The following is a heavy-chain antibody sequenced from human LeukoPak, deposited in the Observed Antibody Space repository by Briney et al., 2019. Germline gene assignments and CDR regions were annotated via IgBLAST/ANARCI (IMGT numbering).Heavy chain of an antibody. J-gene: IGHJ2*01. Sequence: GGSLRLSCAASGFTFSSFGMSWVRQGPGKGLEWVSGISGNGRSTYYADSVKGRFTISRDNSKNTLYLQMNSLRAEDTAVYYCAKNPGVYGDYGDALAWGYFDLWGRGTLVTVSS. CDR2: ISGNGRST. CDR1: GFTFSSFG. CDR3: AKNPGVYGDYGDALAWGYFDL. V-gene: IGHV3-23*01. D-gene: IGHD4-17*01.